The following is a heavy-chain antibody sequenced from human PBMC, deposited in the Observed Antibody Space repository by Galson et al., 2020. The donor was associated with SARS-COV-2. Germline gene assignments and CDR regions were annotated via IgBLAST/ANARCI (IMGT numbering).Heavy chain of an antibody. J-gene: IGHJ4*02. CDR1: DYAFRTKN. CDR2: ISVYRGNT. Sequence: PETVSNKACDYAFRTKNVSWLRQALRQGLNWIAGISVYRGNTQYAQSVKDRVTLTIDTATNSVYMDLRSLTSDDTAMYFCAKAKGNGFGAPNPLDSWGQGTLVTVSS. D-gene: IGHD3-3*01. V-gene: IGHV1-18*01. CDR3: AKAKGNGFGAPNPLDS.